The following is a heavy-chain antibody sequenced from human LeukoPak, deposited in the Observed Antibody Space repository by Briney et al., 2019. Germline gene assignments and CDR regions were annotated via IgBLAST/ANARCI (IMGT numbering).Heavy chain of an antibody. CDR2: ISAYNGNT. Sequence: GASVKVSCKSSGYTFISYGISWVRQAPGQGLEWMGWISAYNGNTNYAQKLQGRVTMTTDTSTSTAYMELRSLRSDDTAVYYCARTPAAIRFNWFDPWGQGTLVTVSS. J-gene: IGHJ5*02. V-gene: IGHV1-18*01. CDR1: GYTFISYG. CDR3: ARTPAAIRFNWFDP. D-gene: IGHD2-2*02.